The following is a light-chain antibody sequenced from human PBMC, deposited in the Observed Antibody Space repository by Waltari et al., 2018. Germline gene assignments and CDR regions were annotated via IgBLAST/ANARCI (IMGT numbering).Light chain of an antibody. Sequence: EVVLTQSPATLAVSPGERATLSCRASQNLSSILAWYQQKPGQDPRLLIYGASTRATGIPARISCSGSGTEFTLTISSLQSEVFAVYYCQHYNNWPPWTFGQGTKVEIK. J-gene: IGKJ1*01. CDR1: QNLSSI. CDR2: GAS. CDR3: QHYNNWPPWT. V-gene: IGKV3-15*01.